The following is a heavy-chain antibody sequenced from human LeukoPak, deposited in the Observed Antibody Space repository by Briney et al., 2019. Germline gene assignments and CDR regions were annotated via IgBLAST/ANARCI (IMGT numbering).Heavy chain of an antibody. D-gene: IGHD6-19*01. CDR3: ATYGYTSGWFSNY. V-gene: IGHV1-8*01. Sequence: ASVKVSCKASGYTFTNYDINWVRQATGQGLEWMGWTNPSSGNTGYAQKFQGRVTMTRDTSISTAYTELSSLRSEDTAVYYCATYGYTSGWFSNYWGQGTLVTVSS. CDR1: GYTFTNYD. J-gene: IGHJ4*02. CDR2: TNPSSGNT.